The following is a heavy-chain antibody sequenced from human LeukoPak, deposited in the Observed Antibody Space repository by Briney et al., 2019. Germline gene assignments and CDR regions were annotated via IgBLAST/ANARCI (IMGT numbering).Heavy chain of an antibody. D-gene: IGHD2-15*01. V-gene: IGHV3-66*01. Sequence: PGGSLRLSCAASGFSVSNNYMSWVRQAPGKGLEWVSVIYSGGSTFYADSVKGRFTISRDNSKNTLYLQMNSQRAEDTAVYYCASDSYSPEYFQHWGQGTLVTVSS. CDR2: IYSGGST. CDR1: GFSVSNNY. CDR3: ASDSYSPEYFQH. J-gene: IGHJ1*01.